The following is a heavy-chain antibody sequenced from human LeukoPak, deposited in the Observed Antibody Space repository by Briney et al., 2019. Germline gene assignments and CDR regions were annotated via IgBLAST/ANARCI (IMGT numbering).Heavy chain of an antibody. V-gene: IGHV3-11*04. CDR3: ARADSTDGFDI. J-gene: IGHJ3*02. D-gene: IGHD3/OR15-3a*01. CDR1: GFTFSDHY. Sequence: GGSLRLSCAASGFTFSDHYMTWVRQAPGKGLEWISYIGSSGTTVYYADSVKGRFTISRDNANSSLYLEMSSLRADDSAVYYCARADSTDGFDIWGQGTMVTVSS. CDR2: IGSSGTTV.